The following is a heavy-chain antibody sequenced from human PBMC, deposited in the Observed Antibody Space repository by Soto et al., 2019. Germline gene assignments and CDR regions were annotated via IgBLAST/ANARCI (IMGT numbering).Heavy chain of an antibody. Sequence: SETLSLTCAVYGGSFSGYYWSWIRQPPGKGLEWIGEINHSGSTNYNPSLKGRVTISVDTSKNQFSLKLSSVTAADTAVYYCARGVYYGSGSYPRRAFDYWGQGTLVTVSS. CDR2: INHSGST. CDR1: GGSFSGYY. CDR3: ARGVYYGSGSYPRRAFDY. V-gene: IGHV4-34*01. D-gene: IGHD3-10*01. J-gene: IGHJ4*02.